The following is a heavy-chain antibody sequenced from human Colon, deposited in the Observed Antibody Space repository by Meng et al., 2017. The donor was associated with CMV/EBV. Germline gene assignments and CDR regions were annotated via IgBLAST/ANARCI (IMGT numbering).Heavy chain of an antibody. V-gene: IGHV4-39*07. CDR2: VRYGGGT. CDR3: VRALGGGNPGGY. Sequence: SETLSLTCSVSGGSVSSNTYYWGWIRQPPGKGLEWIGSVRYGGGTYYNPSLKSRVPISVDTSKTQFSLRLNSVTAADTAVSYCVRALGGGNPGGYWGQGTLVTVSS. D-gene: IGHD4-23*01. J-gene: IGHJ4*02. CDR1: GGSVSSNTYY.